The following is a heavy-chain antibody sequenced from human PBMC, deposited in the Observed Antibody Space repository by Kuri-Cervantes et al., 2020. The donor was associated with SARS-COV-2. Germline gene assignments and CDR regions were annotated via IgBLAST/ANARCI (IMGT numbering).Heavy chain of an antibody. V-gene: IGHV4-39*07. CDR3: ASGGYSYGWPSMAYCGGDCYSGFVY. CDR1: GGSISSSSYY. Sequence: GSLRLSCTVSGGSISSSSYYWGWIRQPPGKGLEWIGSIYYSGSTYYNPSLKSRVTISVDTSKNQFSLKLSSVTAADTAVYYCASGGYSYGWPSMAYCGGDCYSGFVYWGQGTLVTVSS. D-gene: IGHD2-21*01. J-gene: IGHJ4*02. CDR2: IYYSGST.